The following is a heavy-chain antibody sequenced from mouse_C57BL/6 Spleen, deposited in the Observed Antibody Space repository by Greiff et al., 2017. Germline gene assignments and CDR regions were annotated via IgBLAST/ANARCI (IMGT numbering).Heavy chain of an antibody. V-gene: IGHV1-18*01. Sequence: VQLQQSGPELVKPGASVKIPCKASGYTFTDYNMDWVKQSHGKSLEWIGDINPNNGGTIYNQKFKGKATLTVDKSSSTAYMELRSLTSEDTAVXYCASADTAYYYAMDYWGQGTSVTVSS. D-gene: IGHD3-3*01. CDR3: ASADTAYYYAMDY. CDR1: GYTFTDYN. J-gene: IGHJ4*01. CDR2: INPNNGGT.